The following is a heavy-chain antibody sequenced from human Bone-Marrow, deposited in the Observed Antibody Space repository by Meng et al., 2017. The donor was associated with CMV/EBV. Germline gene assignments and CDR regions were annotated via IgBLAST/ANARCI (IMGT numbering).Heavy chain of an antibody. D-gene: IGHD3-3*01. CDR3: ARDFWRGLDY. Sequence: GESLKISCAASGFTVSSNYMSWVRQAPGKGLEWVSGINWNGGSTGYADSVKGRFTISRDNAKNSLYLQMNSLRAEDTALYYCARDFWRGLDYWGQGNLVTVSS. V-gene: IGHV3-20*04. CDR1: GFTVSSNY. CDR2: INWNGGST. J-gene: IGHJ4*02.